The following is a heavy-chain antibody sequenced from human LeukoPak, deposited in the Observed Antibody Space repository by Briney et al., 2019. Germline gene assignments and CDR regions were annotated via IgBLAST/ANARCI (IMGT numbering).Heavy chain of an antibody. Sequence: GGSLRLSCAASGFSFDDHIMHWVRQAPGKGLEWICLISWDGAGAHYAGSVNGRFTISRDNRKNSLYLEMNSLTTEDTAVYYCGKGEFGDTWSHIDNWGQGTLVTVSS. J-gene: IGHJ4*02. CDR2: ISWDGAGA. V-gene: IGHV3-43*01. CDR1: GFSFDDHI. CDR3: GKGEFGDTWSHIDN. D-gene: IGHD3-10*01.